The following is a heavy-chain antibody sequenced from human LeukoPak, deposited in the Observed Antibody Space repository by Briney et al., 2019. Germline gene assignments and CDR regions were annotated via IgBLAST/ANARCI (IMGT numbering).Heavy chain of an antibody. CDR3: ARQRSLGYFDY. CDR2: TLYDGSNR. D-gene: IGHD3-16*01. J-gene: IGHJ4*02. Sequence: GGSLRLSCAASGFTFNTYNLHWVRQAPGKGLEWVAVTLYDGSNRYYADSAKGRFTISRDNSKNTLSLQMNSLRTEDTAVYYCARQRSLGYFDYWGQGTLVTVSS. CDR1: GFTFNTYN. V-gene: IGHV3-30-3*01.